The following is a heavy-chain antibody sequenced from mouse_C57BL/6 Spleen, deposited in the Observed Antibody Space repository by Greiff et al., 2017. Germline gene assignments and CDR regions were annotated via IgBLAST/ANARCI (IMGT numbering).Heavy chain of an antibody. J-gene: IGHJ4*01. D-gene: IGHD2-5*01. CDR2: IYPRSGNT. Sequence: QVQLKESGAELARPGASVKLSCKASGYTFTSYGISWVKQRTGQGLEWIGEIYPRSGNTYYNEKFKGKATLAADKSSSTAYMELRSLTSEDSAVYFCARFSKGAMDYWGQRTSVTVSS. CDR3: ARFSKGAMDY. CDR1: GYTFTSYG. V-gene: IGHV1-81*01.